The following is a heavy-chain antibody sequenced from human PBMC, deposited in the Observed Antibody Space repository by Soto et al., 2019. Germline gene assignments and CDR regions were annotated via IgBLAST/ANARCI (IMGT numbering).Heavy chain of an antibody. V-gene: IGHV1-69*01. J-gene: IGHJ4*02. D-gene: IGHD2-15*01. CDR3: ARDRRYCSGGSCPYYFDY. CDR2: IIPIFGTA. Sequence: QVQLVQSGAEVKKPGSSVKVSCKASGGTFSSYAIGWVRQAPGQGLEWMGGIIPIFGTANYAQKFQGRVTITADESTSTAYMELSSLRSEDTAVYYCARDRRYCSGGSCPYYFDYWGQGTLVTVSS. CDR1: GGTFSSYA.